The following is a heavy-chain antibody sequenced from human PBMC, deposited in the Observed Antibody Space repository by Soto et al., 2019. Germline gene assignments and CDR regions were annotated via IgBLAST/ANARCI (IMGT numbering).Heavy chain of an antibody. V-gene: IGHV3-30*18. Sequence: QVQLVESGGGVVQPGRSLRLSCAASGFTFSSYGMYWVRQAPGKGLEWVAVISYDGSNKYYADSVKGRFTISRDNSKNTLYLQMNSLRAEDTAVYYCAKPLIAAAGTGSYFDYWGQGTLVTVSS. D-gene: IGHD6-13*01. CDR3: AKPLIAAAGTGSYFDY. CDR1: GFTFSSYG. CDR2: ISYDGSNK. J-gene: IGHJ4*02.